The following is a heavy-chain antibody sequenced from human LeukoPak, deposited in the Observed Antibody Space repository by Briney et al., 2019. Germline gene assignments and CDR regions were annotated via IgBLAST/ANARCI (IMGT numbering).Heavy chain of an antibody. CDR1: GFTVSSNY. CDR2: LDSDVST. D-gene: IGHD1-26*01. J-gene: IGHJ4*02. CDR3: ARMNSGTYFDY. Sequence: GGYLRLSCAASGFTVSSNYMSWVRQAPGQQLEWVSVLDSDVSTYYADSVRGRFTISRLNSKNTLYLQMNSLRAEDTALYYCARMNSGTYFDYWGQRTLVSVSS. V-gene: IGHV3-53*04.